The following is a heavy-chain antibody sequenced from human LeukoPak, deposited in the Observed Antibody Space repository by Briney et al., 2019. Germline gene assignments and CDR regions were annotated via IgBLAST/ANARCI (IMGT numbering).Heavy chain of an antibody. V-gene: IGHV3-23*01. CDR2: ISGSGGST. J-gene: IGHJ4*02. Sequence: GGSLRLSCAASGFTFSSYGMSWVRQAPGKGLEWVSAISGSGGSTYYADSVKGRFTISRDNSKNTLYLQMNSLRAEDTAVYYCAKVDGYSSGWYVSPFDYWGQGTLVTVSS. CDR1: GFTFSSYG. CDR3: AKVDGYSSGWYVSPFDY. D-gene: IGHD6-19*01.